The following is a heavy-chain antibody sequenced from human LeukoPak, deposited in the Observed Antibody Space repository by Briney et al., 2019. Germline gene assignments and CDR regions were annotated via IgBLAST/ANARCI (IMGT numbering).Heavy chain of an antibody. V-gene: IGHV4-59*01. CDR3: ARSYCCGGSCGAFDI. J-gene: IGHJ3*02. Sequence: KPSEPLSLTCTLSGGSISSYYWTWIRQPQGKGLEWIDYIYYSGNTNYNPSLKSRVTISVDTSKNQFSLRLSSVTAADTDVYYCARSYCCGGSCGAFDIWGQGTMVTVSS. CDR1: GGSISSYY. CDR2: IYYSGNT. D-gene: IGHD2-15*01.